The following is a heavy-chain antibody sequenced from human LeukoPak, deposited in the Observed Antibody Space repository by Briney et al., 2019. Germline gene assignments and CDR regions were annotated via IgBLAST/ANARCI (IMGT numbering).Heavy chain of an antibody. Sequence: GASVKVSCKASGGTFSSYAISWVRQAPGQGLEWMGWINPNSGGTNYAQKFQGRVTMTRDTSISTAYMELSRLRSDDTAVYYCARGVDYYDSSGYLGYWGQGTLVTVSS. CDR3: ARGVDYYDSSGYLGY. V-gene: IGHV1-2*02. D-gene: IGHD3-22*01. CDR2: INPNSGGT. J-gene: IGHJ4*02. CDR1: GGTFSSYA.